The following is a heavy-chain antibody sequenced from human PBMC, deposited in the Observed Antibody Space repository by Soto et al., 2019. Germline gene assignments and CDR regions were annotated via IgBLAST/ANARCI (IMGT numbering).Heavy chain of an antibody. V-gene: IGHV3-30*18. CDR2: ISYDGGNE. J-gene: IGHJ4*02. Sequence: QVQLVQSGGGGVQPGRSLRLSCAGSGFTFSSYGIHWVRQAPGKGLEWVALISYDGGNEKYTESVKDRFTISRDDSHNVAYLQMSSLRTEDTAMYYCAKDRYSGTYPTDFDYWGQGSLVTVSS. CDR1: GFTFSSYG. D-gene: IGHD1-26*01. CDR3: AKDRYSGTYPTDFDY.